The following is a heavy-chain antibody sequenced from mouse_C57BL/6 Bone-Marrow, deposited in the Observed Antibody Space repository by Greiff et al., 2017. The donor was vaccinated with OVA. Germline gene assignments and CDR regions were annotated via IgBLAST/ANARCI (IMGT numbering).Heavy chain of an antibody. D-gene: IGHD2-2*01. Sequence: VKLMESGAELVKPGASVKISCKASGYAFSSYWMNWVKQRPGKGLEWIGQIYPGDGDTNYNGKFKGKATLTADKSSSTAYMQLSSLTSEDSAVYFCARWLEYYFDYWGQGTTLTVSS. CDR1: GYAFSSYW. CDR3: ARWLEYYFDY. J-gene: IGHJ2*01. CDR2: IYPGDGDT. V-gene: IGHV1-80*01.